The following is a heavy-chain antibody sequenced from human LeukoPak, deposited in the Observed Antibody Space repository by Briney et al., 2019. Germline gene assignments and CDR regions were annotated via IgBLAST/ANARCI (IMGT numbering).Heavy chain of an antibody. J-gene: IGHJ6*02. CDR1: GFTSSTYW. CDR3: ARDGEEILQYLTDFYYYGMDV. Sequence: PGGSLRLSCAASGFTSSTYWMHWVRQAPGKGLEWVAIIWYDGSRQYYGDSVKGRFAISRDNSRNTLYLQMNSLRAEDTAVYYCARDGEEILQYLTDFYYYGMDVWGQGTTVTVSS. V-gene: IGHV3-33*08. CDR2: IWYDGSRQ. D-gene: IGHD3-10*01.